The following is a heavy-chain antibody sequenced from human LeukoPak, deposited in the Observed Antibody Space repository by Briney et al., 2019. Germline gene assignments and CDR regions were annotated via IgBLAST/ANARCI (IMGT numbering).Heavy chain of an antibody. CDR1: GYTFTGYY. Sequence: GASVKVSCKASGYTFTGYYMHWVRQAPGQGLEWMGWINPNSGGTNYAQKFQGRVTMTRDTSISTAYMELSRLRSDDTAVYYCARLTYYYDSSDVRWGQGTLVTVSS. CDR2: INPNSGGT. J-gene: IGHJ4*02. V-gene: IGHV1-2*02. CDR3: ARLTYYYDSSDVR. D-gene: IGHD3-22*01.